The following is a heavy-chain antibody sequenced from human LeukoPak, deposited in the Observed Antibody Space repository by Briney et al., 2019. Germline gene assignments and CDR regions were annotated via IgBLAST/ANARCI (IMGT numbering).Heavy chain of an antibody. CDR3: ATSVTGYSSPFYY. Sequence: GGSLRLFCAASGFNFNSYDMQWVRQSPGKGLGWVTFIRYDGSEKYYVDSVEGRFTISRDNSKNTLYLQMNSLRAEDTAVYYCATSVTGYSSPFYYWGQGTLVTVSP. CDR1: GFNFNSYD. D-gene: IGHD6-13*01. J-gene: IGHJ4*02. CDR2: IRYDGSEK. V-gene: IGHV3-30*02.